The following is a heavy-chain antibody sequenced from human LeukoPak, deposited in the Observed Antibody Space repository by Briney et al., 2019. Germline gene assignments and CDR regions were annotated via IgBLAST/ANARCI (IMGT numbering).Heavy chain of an antibody. V-gene: IGHV1-8*01. CDR3: ARSHYDSSGLYHFDY. J-gene: IGHJ4*02. D-gene: IGHD3-22*01. CDR2: MNPNSGNT. CDR1: GYTFTSYD. Sequence: ASVKVSCKASGYTFTSYDINWVRQATGQGLEWMGWMNPNSGNTGYAQKFQGRVTMTRNTSISTAYMELSSLRSEDTAVYYCARSHYDSSGLYHFDYWGRGTLVTVSS.